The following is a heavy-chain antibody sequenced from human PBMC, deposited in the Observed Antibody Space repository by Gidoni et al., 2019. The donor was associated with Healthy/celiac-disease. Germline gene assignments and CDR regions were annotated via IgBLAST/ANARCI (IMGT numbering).Heavy chain of an antibody. CDR2: INHSGST. V-gene: IGHV4-34*01. CDR1: GGSFSGYY. J-gene: IGHJ6*04. CDR3: ARGEDYGMDV. Sequence: QVQLQQWGAGLLKPSETLSLTCAVYGGSFSGYYWSWIRQPPGKGLEWLWEINHSGSTNYNPSLKRRVTISVDTSKSQCALKLSSVTAADTAVYYCARGEDYGMDVWGKGTTVTVSS.